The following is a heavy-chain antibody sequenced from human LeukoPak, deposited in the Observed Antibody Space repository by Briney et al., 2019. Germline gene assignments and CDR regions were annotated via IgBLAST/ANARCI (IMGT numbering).Heavy chain of an antibody. D-gene: IGHD4-17*01. CDR1: GYPFSNYW. CDR2: IYPDDSDT. V-gene: IGHV5-51*01. J-gene: IGHJ4*02. Sequence: GESLKISCKASGYPFSNYWIGWVRPMPGKGLEWMGIIYPDDSDTRYSPSFQGQVTISADKPINTAYLQWSSLKASDTAMYYCARFGSKFRDYAGFSFDYWGQGTLVTVSS. CDR3: ARFGSKFRDYAGFSFDY.